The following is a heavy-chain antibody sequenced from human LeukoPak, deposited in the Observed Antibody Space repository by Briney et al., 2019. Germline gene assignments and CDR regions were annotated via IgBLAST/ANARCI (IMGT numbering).Heavy chain of an antibody. CDR2: IYYRGST. CDR3: ARHYYYDSSGYPYFDY. J-gene: IGHJ4*02. D-gene: IGHD3-22*01. V-gene: IGHV4-39*01. Sequence: SETLSLTCTVSGGSISSSSYYWGWIRQPPGKWLEWIGSIYYRGSTYYNPSLKSRVTISVDTSKNQFSLKLSSVTAADTAVYYCARHYYYDSSGYPYFDYWGQGTLVTVSS. CDR1: GGSISSSSYY.